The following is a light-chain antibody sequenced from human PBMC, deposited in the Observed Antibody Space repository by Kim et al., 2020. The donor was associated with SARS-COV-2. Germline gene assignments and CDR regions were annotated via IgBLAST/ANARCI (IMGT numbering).Light chain of an antibody. CDR2: WAS. J-gene: IGKJ1*01. V-gene: IGKV4-1*01. Sequence: ATINCKSSQSILYSSNNKNYLTWYQQKPGQPPKLLISWASTRESGVPDRFSGSGSGTDFTLTISSLQAEDVAVYYCQQYYNIPRTFGQGTKVDIK. CDR1: QSILYSSNNKNY. CDR3: QQYYNIPRT.